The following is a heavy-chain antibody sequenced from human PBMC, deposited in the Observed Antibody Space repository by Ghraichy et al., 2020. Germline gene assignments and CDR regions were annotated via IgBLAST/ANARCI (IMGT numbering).Heavy chain of an antibody. D-gene: IGHD1-14*01. Sequence: GGSLRLSCAASGFTLSSYSMNWVRQAPGKGLEWVSCISSSSSDIYYADSVKGRFTISRDNAKNSLYLQMNSLRAEDTALYYCARGTGSALNYYDYNYMDVWGKGTTVTVSS. V-gene: IGHV3-21*01. J-gene: IGHJ6*03. CDR2: ISSSSSDI. CDR3: ARGTGSALNYYDYNYMDV. CDR1: GFTLSSYS.